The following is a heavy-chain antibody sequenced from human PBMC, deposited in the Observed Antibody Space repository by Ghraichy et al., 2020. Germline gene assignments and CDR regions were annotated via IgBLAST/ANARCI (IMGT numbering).Heavy chain of an antibody. CDR3: ANTAGYSSGWNWYFDL. CDR2: FVPEDGET. V-gene: IGHV1-24*01. Sequence: VKASCKVPGYSLTELSMHWVRQAPGEGLEWMGGFVPEDGETIYAQMFQGRVTMTEDTSTDTAYMELSSLKSEDTAMYYCANTAGYSSGWNWYFDLWGRGTLVTVSS. D-gene: IGHD6-19*01. CDR1: GYSLTELS. J-gene: IGHJ2*01.